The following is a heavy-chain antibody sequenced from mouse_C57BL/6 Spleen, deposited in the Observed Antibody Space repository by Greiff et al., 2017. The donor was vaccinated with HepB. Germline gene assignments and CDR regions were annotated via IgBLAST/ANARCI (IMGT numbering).Heavy chain of an antibody. J-gene: IGHJ2*01. CDR3: ARRGSQYYFDY. D-gene: IGHD1-1*01. CDR2: IDPEDGET. Sequence: EVQGVESGAELVKPGASVKLSCTASGFNIKDYYMHWVKQRTEQGLEWIGRIDPEDGETKYAPKFQGKATITADTSSNTAYLQLSSLTSEDTAVYYCARRGSQYYFDYWGQGTTLTVSS. V-gene: IGHV14-2*01. CDR1: GFNIKDYY.